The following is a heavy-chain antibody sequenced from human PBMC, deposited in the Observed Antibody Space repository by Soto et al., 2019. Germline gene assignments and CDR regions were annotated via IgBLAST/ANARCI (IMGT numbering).Heavy chain of an antibody. Sequence: ASVKVSCKVSGYTLTELSMRWVRQAPGKGLEWMGGFDPEDGETIYAQKFQGRVTMTEDTSTDTAYMELSSLRSEDTAVYYCATGEGFTIFEYTASSGGNFDYWGQGTLVTVS. D-gene: IGHD3-3*01. CDR3: ATGEGFTIFEYTASSGGNFDY. V-gene: IGHV1-24*01. J-gene: IGHJ4*02. CDR1: GYTLTELS. CDR2: FDPEDGET.